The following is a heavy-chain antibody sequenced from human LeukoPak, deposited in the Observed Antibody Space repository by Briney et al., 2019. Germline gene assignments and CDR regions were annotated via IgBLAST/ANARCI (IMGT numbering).Heavy chain of an antibody. CDR3: ASFRVPAAMSFSNYYYMDV. V-gene: IGHV3-30*02. Sequence: GGSLRLSCAASGFTFSSYGMHWVRQAPGKGLEWVAFIRYDGSNKYYADSVKGRFTISRDNSKNTLYLQMNSLRAEDTAVYYCASFRVPAAMSFSNYYYMDVWGKGTTVTVSS. CDR2: IRYDGSNK. J-gene: IGHJ6*03. D-gene: IGHD2-2*01. CDR1: GFTFSSYG.